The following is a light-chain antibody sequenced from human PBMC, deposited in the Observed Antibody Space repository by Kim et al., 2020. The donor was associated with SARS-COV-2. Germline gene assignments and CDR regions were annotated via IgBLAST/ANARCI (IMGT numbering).Light chain of an antibody. CDR2: QDN. J-gene: IGLJ2*01. V-gene: IGLV3-1*01. Sequence: VSPGQKASITVSGDKLGEKYSSWYQQKPGQSPLLVIYQDNKRPSGIPERFSGSNSGNTATLTISGTQAMDEADYYCQAWDSNALRVFGGGTKLTVL. CDR3: QAWDSNALRV. CDR1: KLGEKY.